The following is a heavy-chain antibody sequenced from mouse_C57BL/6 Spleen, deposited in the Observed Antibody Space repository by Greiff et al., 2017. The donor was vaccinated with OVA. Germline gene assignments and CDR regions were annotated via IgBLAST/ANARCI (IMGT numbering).Heavy chain of an antibody. Sequence: VQLQQSGPELVKPGASVKISCKASGYAFSSSWMNWVKQRPGKGLEWIGRIYPGDGDTNYNGKFKGKATLTADKSSSTAYMQLSSLTSEDSAVYFCARKGSYDGYLYYFDYWGQGTTLTVSS. CDR1: GYAFSSSW. D-gene: IGHD2-3*01. CDR2: IYPGDGDT. J-gene: IGHJ2*01. V-gene: IGHV1-82*01. CDR3: ARKGSYDGYLYYFDY.